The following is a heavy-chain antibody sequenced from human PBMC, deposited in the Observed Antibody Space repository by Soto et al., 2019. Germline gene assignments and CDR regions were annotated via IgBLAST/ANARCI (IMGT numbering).Heavy chain of an antibody. CDR2: IYPGDSDT. CDR1: GYSFISYW. CDR3: ARERRGQLSNWFDP. J-gene: IGHJ5*02. V-gene: IGHV5-51*01. D-gene: IGHD1-1*01. Sequence: GESLEISCKVSGYSFISYWIARVRQKPGKGLERMGIIYPGDSDTRYNPSFQGQVVISADKSNNTAYLQWNSLKASDTATYFCARERRGQLSNWFDPWGQGTLVTVSS.